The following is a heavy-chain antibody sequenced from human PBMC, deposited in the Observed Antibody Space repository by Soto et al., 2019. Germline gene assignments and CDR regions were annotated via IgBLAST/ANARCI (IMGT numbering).Heavy chain of an antibody. V-gene: IGHV1-69*13. J-gene: IGHJ5*02. CDR1: GGAFSSYA. Sequence: ASVKVSCKASGGAFSSYAISWVRQAPGQGLEWMGGIIPIFGTANYAQKFQGRVTITADESTSTAYMELSSLRSEDMAVYYCARVPYFWSGYFYRFDPWGQGTLVTVSS. CDR3: ARVPYFWSGYFYRFDP. CDR2: IIPIFGTA. D-gene: IGHD3-3*01.